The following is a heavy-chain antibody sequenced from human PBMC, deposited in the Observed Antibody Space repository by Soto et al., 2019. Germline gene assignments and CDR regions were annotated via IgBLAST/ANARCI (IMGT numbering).Heavy chain of an antibody. D-gene: IGHD5-12*01. CDR2: INGDGSTR. Sequence: RGSLRLSCAASGFSFNNYWMFWVRQAPGKGLVWVSHINGDGSTRTYADSVKGRFTISRDNAKNTLNLQMNSLGAEDTALYYCVGLRRDGYNYWGQGTLVTVS. V-gene: IGHV3-74*01. CDR1: GFSFNNYW. J-gene: IGHJ1*01. CDR3: VGLRRDGYNY.